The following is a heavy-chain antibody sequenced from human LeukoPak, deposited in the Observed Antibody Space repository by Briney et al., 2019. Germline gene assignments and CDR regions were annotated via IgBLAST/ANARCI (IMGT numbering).Heavy chain of an antibody. Sequence: WETLSLTCSVSGDSVTSGGFYWGWLRQPPGKGPEWIATVYYTGSTYYNPSLKSRVTISIDTSKNQFSLRLTSVTATDTAIYHCARHSGSGSLSRPFDPWGQGTLVTVSS. J-gene: IGHJ5*02. V-gene: IGHV4-39*01. CDR3: ARHSGSGSLSRPFDP. CDR1: GDSVTSGGFY. CDR2: VYYTGST. D-gene: IGHD3-10*01.